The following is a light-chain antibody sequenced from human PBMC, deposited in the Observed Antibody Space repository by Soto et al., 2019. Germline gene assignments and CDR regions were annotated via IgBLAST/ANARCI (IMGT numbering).Light chain of an antibody. CDR1: QSVNANY. CDR3: QQYGRSPRT. J-gene: IGKJ1*01. CDR2: GAS. V-gene: IGKV3-20*01. Sequence: ENVLTQYPGTLSLSPGERATLSCRASQSVNANYLAWYQQRPGQAPRLLIYGASSRATGIPDRFSGSGSGTDFTLTISRLEPEDFAVYYCQQYGRSPRTFGQGTKVDIK.